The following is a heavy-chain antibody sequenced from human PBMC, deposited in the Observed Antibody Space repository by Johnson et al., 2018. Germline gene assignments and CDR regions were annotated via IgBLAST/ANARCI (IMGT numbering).Heavy chain of an antibody. CDR3: ARSVYGGNLYDAFDI. Sequence: EVQLVESGGGLVQPGGSLRLSCAASGFTFSSYDMLWVRQATGKGLEWVSAIGTAGDTYYPGSVKGRFTISRENAKNSLYLQMNSLRAGDTAVYYCARSVYGGNLYDAFDIWCQGTMVTVSS. D-gene: IGHD4-23*01. CDR1: GFTFSSYD. V-gene: IGHV3-13*01. J-gene: IGHJ3*02. CDR2: IGTAGDT.